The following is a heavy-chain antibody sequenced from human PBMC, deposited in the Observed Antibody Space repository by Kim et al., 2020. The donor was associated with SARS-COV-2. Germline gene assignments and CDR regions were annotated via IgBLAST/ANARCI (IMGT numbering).Heavy chain of an antibody. J-gene: IGHJ6*02. CDR2: ISSNGGST. CDR1: GFTFSSYA. CDR3: VNLGLHCSSTSCGGDYYYGMDV. V-gene: IGHV3-64D*06. D-gene: IGHD2-2*01. Sequence: GGSLRLSCSASGFTFSSYAMHWVRQAPGKGLEYVSAISSNGGSTYYADSVKGRFTISRDNSKNTLYLQMSSLRSEDTAVYYCVNLGLHCSSTSCGGDYYYGMDVWGQGTTVTVSS.